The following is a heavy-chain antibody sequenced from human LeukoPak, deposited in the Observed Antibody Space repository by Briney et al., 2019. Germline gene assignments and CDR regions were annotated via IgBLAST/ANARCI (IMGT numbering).Heavy chain of an antibody. J-gene: IGHJ4*02. CDR2: MNPNSGNT. CDR1: GYTFTSHD. Sequence: ASVKVSCKASGYTFTSHDINWVRQATGQGLEWMGWMNPNSGNTGYAQKFQGRVTMTRSTSISTAYMELNSLTSEDTAVYYCARSSVGARRRIDYWGQGSLVTVSS. CDR3: ARSSVGARRRIDY. D-gene: IGHD1-26*01. V-gene: IGHV1-8*01.